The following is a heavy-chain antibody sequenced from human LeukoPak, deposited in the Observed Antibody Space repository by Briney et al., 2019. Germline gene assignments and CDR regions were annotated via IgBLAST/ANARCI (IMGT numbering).Heavy chain of an antibody. Sequence: KPSETLSLTCTVYGGSISSYYWSWIRQPPGKGLEWIGYIYYSGSTNYNPSLKSRVTISVDTSKNQFSLKLSSVTAADTAVYYCARGLGDWLRFFDYWGQGTLVTVSS. CDR2: IYYSGST. J-gene: IGHJ4*02. CDR3: ARGLGDWLRFFDY. V-gene: IGHV4-59*01. D-gene: IGHD2-21*02. CDR1: GGSISSYY.